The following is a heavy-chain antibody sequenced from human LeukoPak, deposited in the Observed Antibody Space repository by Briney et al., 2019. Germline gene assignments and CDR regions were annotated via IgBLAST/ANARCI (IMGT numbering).Heavy chain of an antibody. V-gene: IGHV3-7*01. D-gene: IGHD1-7*01. J-gene: IGHJ4*02. CDR2: IKQDGSEK. CDR1: GFTFSSYW. CDR3: ASQLELLFLDY. Sequence: GGSLRLSCAASGFTFSSYWMSWVRQAPGKGLEWVANIKQDGSEKYYVDSVKGRFTISRDNAKNSLYLQMNSLRAEDTAVYYCASQLELLFLDYWGQGTLVTVSS.